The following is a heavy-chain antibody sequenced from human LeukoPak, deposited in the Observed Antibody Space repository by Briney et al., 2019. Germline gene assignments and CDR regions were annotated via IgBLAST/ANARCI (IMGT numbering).Heavy chain of an antibody. CDR2: INPNSGGT. D-gene: IGHD7-27*01. J-gene: IGHJ4*02. Sequence: ASLKVSCKASGYTFTGYCMHWVRQAPGQGLEWMGWINPNSGGTNYAQKFQGRVTMTRDTSISTAYMELSRLRSDDTAVYYCARDRAGVSDYWGQGTLVTVSS. V-gene: IGHV1-2*02. CDR3: ARDRAGVSDY. CDR1: GYTFTGYC.